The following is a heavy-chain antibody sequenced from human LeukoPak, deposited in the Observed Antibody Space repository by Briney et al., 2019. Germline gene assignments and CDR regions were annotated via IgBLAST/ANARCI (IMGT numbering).Heavy chain of an antibody. CDR2: IKHSGGST. CDR3: ARDFSWSVDY. D-gene: IGHD6-13*01. CDR1: GDILNSYH. V-gene: IGHV1-46*02. Sequence: ASVKVSCTASGDILNSYHIHWVRQTPGQGLEWMGIIKHSGGSTTYAQKFQGRLTMTRDTSTGTVNMELSSLTSEDTAVYYCARDFSWSVDYWGQGALVTVSS. J-gene: IGHJ4*02.